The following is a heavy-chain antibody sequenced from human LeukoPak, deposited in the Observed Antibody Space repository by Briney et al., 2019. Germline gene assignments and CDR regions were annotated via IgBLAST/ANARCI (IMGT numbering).Heavy chain of an antibody. CDR3: AEDLEQWLAPGDFDY. D-gene: IGHD6-19*01. CDR2: ITGSGGST. V-gene: IGHV3-23*01. CDR1: GITFNSYD. Sequence: GGSLRLSCAASGITFNSYDMSWVRQAPGKGLEWVSAITGSGGSTYYADSVKGRFTISRDNSKNTLYLQMNSLRAEDTAVYYCAEDLEQWLAPGDFDYWGQGTLVTVSS. J-gene: IGHJ4*02.